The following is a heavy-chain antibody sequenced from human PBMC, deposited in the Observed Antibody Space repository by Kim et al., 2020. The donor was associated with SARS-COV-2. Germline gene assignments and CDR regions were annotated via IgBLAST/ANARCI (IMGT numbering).Heavy chain of an antibody. J-gene: IGHJ4*02. CDR3: AKIPRVEAAGNTYYFDF. V-gene: IGHV3-23*01. D-gene: IGHD6-13*01. Sequence: VKGRFTISRDNSRNTVYLQLTSLRAEDTAVYYCAKIPRVEAAGNTYYFDFWGQGTLVTVSS.